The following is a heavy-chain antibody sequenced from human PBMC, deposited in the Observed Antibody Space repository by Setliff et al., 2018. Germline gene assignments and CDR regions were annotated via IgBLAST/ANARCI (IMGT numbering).Heavy chain of an antibody. V-gene: IGHV5-51*01. CDR2: IYPGDSDT. CDR1: GYIFTNYW. Sequence: GASLKISCKASGYIFTNYWIGWVRQMPGKGLEWMGVIYPGDSDTRYSPSFQGQVTISADKSINPAYLQWSSLKASDTAIYYCTRHEDRNKCTSSSCYRENDAFDVWGQGAMVTVSS. D-gene: IGHD2-2*01. CDR3: TRHEDRNKCTSSSCYRENDAFDV. J-gene: IGHJ3*01.